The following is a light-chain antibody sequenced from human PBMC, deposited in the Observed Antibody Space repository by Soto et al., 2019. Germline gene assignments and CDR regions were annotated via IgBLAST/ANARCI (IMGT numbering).Light chain of an antibody. CDR2: DAS. CDR3: QQYGSLSWT. V-gene: IGKV3-20*01. J-gene: IGKJ1*01. Sequence: EIVMTQSPATLSVSPGGRATVSCRASQSVSSNLAWYQQKPGQAPRLLIYDASNRATGIPARFSGSGSGTDFTLTISRLEPEDFAVYYCQQYGSLSWTFGQGTKVDIK. CDR1: QSVSSN.